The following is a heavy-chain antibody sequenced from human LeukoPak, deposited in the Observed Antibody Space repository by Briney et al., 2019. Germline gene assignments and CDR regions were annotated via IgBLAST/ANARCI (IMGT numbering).Heavy chain of an antibody. CDR2: IFSGGST. J-gene: IGHJ4*02. V-gene: IGHV3-53*01. Sequence: GGSLRLSCVASGFTVSSNYMSWVRQAPGKGLEWVSAIFSGGSTFYADSVAGRFTISRDNSKNTLYLQMNSLRAEDTAVYYCARLHDYGDYLDYWGQGTLVTVSS. CDR1: GFTVSSNY. D-gene: IGHD4-17*01. CDR3: ARLHDYGDYLDY.